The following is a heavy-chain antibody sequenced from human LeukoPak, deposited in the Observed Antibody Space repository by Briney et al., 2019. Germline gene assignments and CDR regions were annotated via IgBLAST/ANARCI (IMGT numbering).Heavy chain of an antibody. Sequence: PGGSLRLSCAASGFTVSSNYMSWVRQAPGKGLEWVSVIYSGGSTYYADSVKGRFTISRDNSKNTLYLQMNSLRAEDTAVYYCAKVRARLWFGEGDAFDIWGQGTMVTVSS. CDR2: IYSGGST. CDR1: GFTVSSNY. V-gene: IGHV3-53*05. J-gene: IGHJ3*02. CDR3: AKVRARLWFGEGDAFDI. D-gene: IGHD3-10*01.